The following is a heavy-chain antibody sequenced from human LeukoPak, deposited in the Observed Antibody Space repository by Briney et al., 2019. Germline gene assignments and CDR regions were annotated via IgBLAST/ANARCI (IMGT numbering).Heavy chain of an antibody. CDR2: INPNSGGT. J-gene: IGHJ4*02. CDR1: GYTFAGYY. D-gene: IGHD6-13*01. V-gene: IGHV1-2*04. CDR3: ARAADGYSSSWYIDY. Sequence: ASVKVSCKASGYTFAGYYMHWVRRAPGQGLEWMGWINPNSGGTNYAQKFQGWVTMTRDTSISTAYMELSRLRSDDTAVYYCARAADGYSSSWYIDYWGQGTLVTVSS.